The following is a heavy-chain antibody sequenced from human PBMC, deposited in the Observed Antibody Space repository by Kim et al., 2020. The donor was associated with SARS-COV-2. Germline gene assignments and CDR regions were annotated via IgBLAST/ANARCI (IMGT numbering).Heavy chain of an antibody. CDR2: ISYDGSNK. D-gene: IGHD2-2*01. V-gene: IGHV3-30-3*01. CDR3: SRDFEFIVVVPGFDY. CDR1: GFTFSSYA. Sequence: GGSLRLSCAASGFTFSSYAMHWVRQAPGKGLEWVAFISYDGSNKYYADSVKGRFTISRDNSKNTLYLQMNSLRAEDTAVYYCSRDFEFIVVVPGFDYWGQGTLVTVSS. J-gene: IGHJ4*02.